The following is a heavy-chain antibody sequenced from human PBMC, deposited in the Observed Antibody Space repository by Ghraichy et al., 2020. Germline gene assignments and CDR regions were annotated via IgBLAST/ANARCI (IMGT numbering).Heavy chain of an antibody. CDR2: IYTSGST. J-gene: IGHJ4*02. CDR3: AREGYSYEHFDY. Sequence: SETLSLTCTVSGGSISSGSYYWSWIRQPAGKGLEWIGRIYTSGSTNYNPSLKSRVTISVDTSKNQFSLKLSSVTAADTAVYYCAREGYSYEHFDYWGQGTLVTVSS. D-gene: IGHD5-18*01. CDR1: GGSISSGSYY. V-gene: IGHV4-61*02.